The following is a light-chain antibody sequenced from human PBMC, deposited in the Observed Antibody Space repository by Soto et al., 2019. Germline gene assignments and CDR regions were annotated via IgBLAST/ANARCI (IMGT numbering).Light chain of an antibody. Sequence: EIVLTQSPGTLSLSPCEKATLSCRASQSVSSDLAWYQQKPGQAPRLLIYDVSNRATGIPARFSGSGSGTDFTLTISSLEPEDFAVYYCQQRNYWQVNCGQGIRLEIK. CDR1: QSVSSD. J-gene: IGKJ5*01. CDR3: QQRNYWQVN. CDR2: DVS. V-gene: IGKV3-11*01.